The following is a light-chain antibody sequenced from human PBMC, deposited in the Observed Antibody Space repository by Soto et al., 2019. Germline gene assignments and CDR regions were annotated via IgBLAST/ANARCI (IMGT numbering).Light chain of an antibody. CDR2: GAS. CDR3: QHYASLPTA. J-gene: IGKJ2*01. Sequence: EIVLTQSPGTLSLSPGDRATLSCRASQTIGRNFLAWYQQKHGQAPRLLIYGASIRATGIPDRFSVSGYGTDFTLTISSLEPVDCGVYYCQHYASLPTAFGQGTKLEIK. V-gene: IGKV3-20*01. CDR1: QTIGRNF.